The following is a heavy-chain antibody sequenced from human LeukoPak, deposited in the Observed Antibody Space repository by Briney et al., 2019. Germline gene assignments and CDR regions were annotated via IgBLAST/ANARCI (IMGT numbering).Heavy chain of an antibody. D-gene: IGHD1-26*01. J-gene: IGHJ4*02. Sequence: GGSLRLSCVTSGFMFSTYAMSWVRQAPGKGLEWVSIISGSGERTYYADSVKGRLTGSRDNSKNTLYLQMKSLRAEDTAVYYCVSQSYSGSDNFYFHYWGQGTLVAVSS. CDR2: ISGSGERT. V-gene: IGHV3-23*01. CDR1: GFMFSTYA. CDR3: VSQSYSGSDNFYFHY.